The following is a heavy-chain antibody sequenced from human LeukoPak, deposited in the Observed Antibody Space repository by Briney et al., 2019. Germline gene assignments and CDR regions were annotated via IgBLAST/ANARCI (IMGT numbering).Heavy chain of an antibody. Sequence: GGSLRLSCAASGFTFCSYAMSWARQATGEGLEWVSGISGSGGSTYCADSVKGRFTISRDHSKNTLYMQMKSLRAEDTAVYYCARDYVSGIAGWGQGTLVTVSS. CDR1: GFTFCSYA. D-gene: IGHD6-13*01. V-gene: IGHV3-23*01. J-gene: IGHJ4*02. CDR2: ISGSGGST. CDR3: ARDYVSGIAG.